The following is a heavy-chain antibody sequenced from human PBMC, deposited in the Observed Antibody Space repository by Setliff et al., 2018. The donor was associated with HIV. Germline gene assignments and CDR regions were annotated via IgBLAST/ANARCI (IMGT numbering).Heavy chain of an antibody. J-gene: IGHJ1*01. CDR2: IHAGKGDT. V-gene: IGHV1-3*01. CDR3: VRDPFPSTNYYDSSVYPFAQYFQH. CDR1: GYTFTTYS. D-gene: IGHD3-22*01. Sequence: ASVKVSCKVSGYTFTTYSLHWVRQAPGQSLEWLGWIHAGKGDTKYSQGLQGRITISSDTSANTAYIELSNLRSDDTAVYFCVRDPFPSTNYYDSSVYPFAQYFQHWGQGTLVTVSS.